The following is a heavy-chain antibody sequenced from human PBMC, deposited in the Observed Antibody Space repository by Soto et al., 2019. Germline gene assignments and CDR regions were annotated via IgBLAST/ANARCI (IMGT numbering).Heavy chain of an antibody. CDR2: IYPSVSS. D-gene: IGHD1-1*01. V-gene: IGHV4-38-2*02. CDR3: AREKVGTTFFDH. Sequence: XESLSLPYSVSGFAISRDDYWSWVRRPPGKGLEWIGIIYPSVSSYHNPSLATRLRLSIDTSKTQFTLNLTSVTAADTALYFCAREKVGTTFFDHWAQGIPVTVSS. CDR1: GFAISRDDY. J-gene: IGHJ4*02.